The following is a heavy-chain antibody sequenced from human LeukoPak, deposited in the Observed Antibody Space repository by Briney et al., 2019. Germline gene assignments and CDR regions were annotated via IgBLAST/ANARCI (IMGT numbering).Heavy chain of an antibody. CDR3: ARVFNWNDDYFDY. J-gene: IGHJ4*02. Sequence: PGGSLRLSCAASGFTFSSYAMHWVRQAPGKGLEWVAVISYDGSNKYYADSVKGRFTISRDNSKNTLYLQMNSLRAEDTAVYYCARVFNWNDDYFDYWGQGTLVTVSS. V-gene: IGHV3-30-3*01. D-gene: IGHD1-1*01. CDR1: GFTFSSYA. CDR2: ISYDGSNK.